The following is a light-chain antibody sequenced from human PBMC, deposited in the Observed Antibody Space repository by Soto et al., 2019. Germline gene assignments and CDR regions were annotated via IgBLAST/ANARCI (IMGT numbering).Light chain of an antibody. V-gene: IGLV2-14*01. Sequence: QSALTQPASVSGSPGQSITISCTGTSSDVGGYNFVSWYQQHPGKVPKLMIYDVSNRPSGVSNRFSGSKSGNTASLTISGLQAEDEADYYCSSYSITSTPFVFGPGTKLTVL. CDR2: DVS. CDR1: SSDVGGYNF. CDR3: SSYSITSTPFV. J-gene: IGLJ1*01.